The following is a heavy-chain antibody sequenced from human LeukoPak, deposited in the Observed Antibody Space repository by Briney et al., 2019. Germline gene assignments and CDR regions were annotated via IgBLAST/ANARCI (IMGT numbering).Heavy chain of an antibody. J-gene: IGHJ4*02. CDR1: GYTFTSYG. V-gene: IGHV1-18*01. Sequence: ASVKVSCKASGYTFTSYGISWVRQAPGQGLEWMGWISAYNGNTNYAQKLQGRVTMTTDTSTSTAYMELRSLRSDDTAVYYCARESDSSGWYFPFDYWGQGTLVTVSS. CDR2: ISAYNGNT. CDR3: ARESDSSGWYFPFDY. D-gene: IGHD6-19*01.